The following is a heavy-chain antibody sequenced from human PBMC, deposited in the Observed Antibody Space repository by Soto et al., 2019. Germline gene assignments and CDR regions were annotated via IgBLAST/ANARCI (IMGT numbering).Heavy chain of an antibody. J-gene: IGHJ6*02. CDR1: GGSIGSSCW. V-gene: IGHV4-4*02. CDR2: IYHSGST. Sequence: SEPMSLTCAVAGGSIGSSCWWRWVRQPPGKGLEWIGEIYHSGSTNYNTSLKSRVTISVDKSKNQFSLKVTSVTAADTAVYYCARVSGSYYYGMDVWGQGTTVTVSS. CDR3: ARVSGSYYYGMDV.